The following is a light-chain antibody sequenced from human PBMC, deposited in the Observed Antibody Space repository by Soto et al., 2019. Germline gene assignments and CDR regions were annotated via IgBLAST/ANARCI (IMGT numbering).Light chain of an antibody. CDR3: QMYISA. Sequence: DIQRTQSPSSLSASVRDRVTITCRASQGIRNYLAWYHQKPGKVPQPLISAASSLRSGVPSRFSGSGSGTDFTLTISSLHPEDVATSYCQMYISAFGRGTRVEIK. CDR1: QGIRNY. CDR2: AAS. J-gene: IGKJ1*01. V-gene: IGKV1-27*01.